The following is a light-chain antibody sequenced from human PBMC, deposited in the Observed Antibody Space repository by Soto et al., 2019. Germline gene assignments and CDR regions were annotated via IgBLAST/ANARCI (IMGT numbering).Light chain of an antibody. CDR3: WSYAGSYTWV. CDR1: SSDVGSYNL. CDR2: EDS. V-gene: IGLV2-23*01. Sequence: QSALTQPASVSGSPGQSITISCTETSSDVGSYNLVSWYQQHPGKVPKLMIYEDSKRPSGVSNRFSGSKSGNTASLTISGLQTEDEADYYCWSYAGSYTWVFGGGTKLTVL. J-gene: IGLJ3*02.